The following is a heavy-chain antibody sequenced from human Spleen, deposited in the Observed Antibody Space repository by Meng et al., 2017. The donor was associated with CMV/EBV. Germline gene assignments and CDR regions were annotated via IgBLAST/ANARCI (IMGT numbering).Heavy chain of an antibody. Sequence: VSCSASGDTFNNHAISWVRQAPGQGLEWVGGIIPIFDTANYAQKFQGRVTITTDKSTSTAYMELSSLTSEDTAVYYCATAVGTALADFDYWGQGTLVTVSS. CDR2: IIPIFDTA. D-gene: IGHD6-19*01. J-gene: IGHJ4*02. CDR1: GDTFNNHA. CDR3: ATAVGTALADFDY. V-gene: IGHV1-69*05.